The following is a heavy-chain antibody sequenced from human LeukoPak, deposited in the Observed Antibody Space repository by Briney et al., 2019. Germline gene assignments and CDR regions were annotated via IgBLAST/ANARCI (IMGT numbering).Heavy chain of an antibody. J-gene: IGHJ5*02. CDR2: IYYSGST. CDR3: ARGTYYGSGETGFDP. V-gene: IGHV4-30-4*01. Sequence: SETLSLTCGVYGGSFSGYYWSWIRQPPGKGLEWIGYIYYSGSTYYNPSLKSRVTISVDTSKNQFSLKLSSVTAADTAVYYCARGTYYGSGETGFDPWGQGTLVTVSS. CDR1: GGSFSGYY. D-gene: IGHD3-10*01.